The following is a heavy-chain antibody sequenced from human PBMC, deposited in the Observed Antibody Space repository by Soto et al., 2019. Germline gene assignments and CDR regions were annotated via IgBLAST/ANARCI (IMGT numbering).Heavy chain of an antibody. J-gene: IGHJ3*02. CDR2: IWYDGSNK. V-gene: IGHV3-33*01. CDR1: GFTFSSYG. Sequence: QVQLVESGGGVVQPGRSLRLSCAASGFTFSSYGMHWVRQAPGKGLEWVAVIWYDGSNKYYADSVKGRFTISRDNSKNQLYLQITGLGADDTAVYYCARDSGIILTSDSFDIWVQGRMVTVSS. D-gene: IGHD1-20*01. CDR3: ARDSGIILTSDSFDI.